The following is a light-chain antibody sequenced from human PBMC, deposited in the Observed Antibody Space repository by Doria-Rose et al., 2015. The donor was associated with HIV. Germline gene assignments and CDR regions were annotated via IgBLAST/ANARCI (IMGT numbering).Light chain of an antibody. J-gene: IGLJ3*02. V-gene: IGLV1-44*01. CDR2: SSN. Sequence: QPVLTQPPSASGTPGQRVTISCSGSSSNIGGSTVNWYQQLPRTAPKLLIYSSNQRPSGVPDRFSGSKSGTSASLAISGLQSEDEADHYCAAWDDSLNGPVFGGGTKLTVL. CDR3: AAWDDSLNGPV. CDR1: SSNIGGST.